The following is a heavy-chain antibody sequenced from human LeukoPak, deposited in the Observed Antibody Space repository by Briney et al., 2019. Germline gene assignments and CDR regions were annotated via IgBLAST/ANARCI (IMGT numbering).Heavy chain of an antibody. CDR3: ARRLAQYDCFDP. V-gene: IGHV6-1*01. CDR2: TYYRSTWYN. J-gene: IGHJ5*02. D-gene: IGHD3-9*01. CDR1: GDIVSSNSVT. Sequence: SQTLSLTCAISGDIVSSNSVTWNWIRQSPSRGLEWLGRTYYRSTWYNDYAVSVRGRITVNPDTSKNQFSLHLNSVTPEDTAVYYCARRLAQYDCFDPWGQGILVTVSS.